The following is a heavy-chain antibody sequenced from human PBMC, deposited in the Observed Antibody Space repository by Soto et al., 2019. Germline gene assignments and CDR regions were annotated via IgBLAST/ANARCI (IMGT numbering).Heavy chain of an antibody. CDR1: GFTFSSYA. D-gene: IGHD3-3*01. V-gene: IGHV3-30-3*01. CDR2: ISYDGSNK. Sequence: PGGSLRLSCAASGFTFSSYAMHWVRQAPGKGLEWVAVISYDGSNKYYADSVKGRFTISRDNSKNTLYLQMNSLRAEDTAVYYCARDVRAAAGIFGLLKYYGKDVWGQGATVTAP. CDR3: ARDVRAAAGIFGLLKYYGKDV. J-gene: IGHJ6*02.